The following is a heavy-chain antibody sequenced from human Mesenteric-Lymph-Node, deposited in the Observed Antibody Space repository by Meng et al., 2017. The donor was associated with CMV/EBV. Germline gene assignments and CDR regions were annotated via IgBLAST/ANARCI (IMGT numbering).Heavy chain of an antibody. CDR1: GFTFSSYW. D-gene: IGHD3-3*01. CDR2: IKQDGSEK. CDR3: ARDPHTIFGVEGCFDY. J-gene: IGHJ4*02. V-gene: IGHV3-7*01. Sequence: GGSLRLSCAASGFTFSSYWMSWVRQAPGKGLEWVANIKQDGSEKDYVDSVKGRFTISRDNSKSTLYLQMNSLRAEDTAVYYCARDPHTIFGVEGCFDYWGQGTLVTVSS.